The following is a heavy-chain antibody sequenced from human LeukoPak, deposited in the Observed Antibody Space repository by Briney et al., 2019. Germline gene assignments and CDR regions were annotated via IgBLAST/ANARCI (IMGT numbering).Heavy chain of an antibody. CDR2: INHSGST. D-gene: IGHD6-19*01. CDR1: GGSFSGYY. CDR3: ARADIIAVAGPAYFDY. V-gene: IGHV4-34*01. J-gene: IGHJ4*02. Sequence: PSETLSLTCAVYGGSFSGYYWSWIRQPPGKGLEWIGEINHSGSTNYNPSLKSRVTISVDTSKNQFSLKLSSVTAADTAVYYCARADIIAVAGPAYFDYWGQGTLVTVSS.